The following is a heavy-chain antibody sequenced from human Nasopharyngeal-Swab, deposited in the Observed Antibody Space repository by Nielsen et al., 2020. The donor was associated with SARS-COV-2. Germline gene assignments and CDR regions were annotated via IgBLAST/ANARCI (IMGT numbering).Heavy chain of an antibody. J-gene: IGHJ6*03. CDR3: ARTGPVGATTAHYYYMDV. CDR1: GFTFSSYA. Sequence: LKISCAASGFTFSSYAMSWVRQAPGKGLEWVSAISGSGGSTYYADSVKGRFTISRDNAKNSLYLQMNSLRAEDTAVYYCARTGPVGATTAHYYYMDVWGKGTTVTVSS. CDR2: ISGSGGST. D-gene: IGHD1-26*01. V-gene: IGHV3-23*01.